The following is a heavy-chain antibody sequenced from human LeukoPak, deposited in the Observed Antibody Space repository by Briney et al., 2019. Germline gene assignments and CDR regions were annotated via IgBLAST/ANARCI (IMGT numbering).Heavy chain of an antibody. CDR3: AREPYSSSWVDY. V-gene: IGHV4-59*01. Sequence: SKTLSLTCTVSGGSISSYYWSWIRQPPGKGLEWIGYIYYSGSTNYNPSLKSRVTISVDTSKNQFSLKLSSVTAADTAVCYCAREPYSSSWVDYWGQGTLVTVSS. CDR1: GGSISSYY. D-gene: IGHD6-13*01. J-gene: IGHJ4*02. CDR2: IYYSGST.